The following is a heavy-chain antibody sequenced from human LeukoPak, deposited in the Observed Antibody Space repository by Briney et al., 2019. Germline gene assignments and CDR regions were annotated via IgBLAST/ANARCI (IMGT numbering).Heavy chain of an antibody. D-gene: IGHD2-21*01. CDR2: ITGSGST. J-gene: IGHJ4*02. V-gene: IGHV4-34*01. CDR1: SGSFSAYY. Sequence: SETLSLTCDVYSGSFSAYYWNWIRQPPGKGLEWIGDITGSGSTNYNPSLKSRVTISVDTSKNQFSLKVNSVTAADTAVYYCARGRGIALWGQGTLVTVSS. CDR3: ARGRGIAL.